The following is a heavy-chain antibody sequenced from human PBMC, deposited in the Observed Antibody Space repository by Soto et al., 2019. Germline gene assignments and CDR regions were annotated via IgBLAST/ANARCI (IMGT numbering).Heavy chain of an antibody. CDR2: INPGNGDT. CDR3: ARNSLISGDDDSYYFDY. J-gene: IGHJ4*02. D-gene: IGHD2-21*02. Sequence: ASVKVSCKASGYTFTRYAMHWVRQAPGQRPEWMGWINPGNGDTKYSENLQGRVTFARDTSASTTYMELGSLRSEDTAVYFCARNSLISGDDDSYYFDYWGQGTPVTVSS. CDR1: GYTFTRYA. V-gene: IGHV1-3*01.